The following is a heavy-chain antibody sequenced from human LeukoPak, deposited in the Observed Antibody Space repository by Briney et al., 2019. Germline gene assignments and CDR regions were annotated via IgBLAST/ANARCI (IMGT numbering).Heavy chain of an antibody. V-gene: IGHV4-39*02. J-gene: IGHJ4*02. CDR2: IYYSGST. CDR3: AREGPRALPFDY. CDR1: GGSISSYF. Sequence: SETLSLTCTVSGGSISSYFWAWIRQPPGKVLEWIGSIYYSGSTYYNPSLNSRVTISVDTSKNQFSLQLKSVTPEDTAVYYCAREGPRALPFDYWGQGILVTVSS.